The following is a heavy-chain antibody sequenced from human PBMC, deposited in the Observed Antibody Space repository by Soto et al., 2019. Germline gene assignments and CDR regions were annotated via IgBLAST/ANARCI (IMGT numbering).Heavy chain of an antibody. Sequence: QVQLVQSGAEVKKPGASVKVSCKASGYIFSDYYVHWVRQAPGQGLEWMGWINPNSGATNYAQKIQGRVTMTRDTSISTAYMELSRLRSDDTAVYYCARGGRIGSGYEEGLDYWGQGTLVTVSS. J-gene: IGHJ4*02. D-gene: IGHD5-12*01. CDR2: INPNSGAT. V-gene: IGHV1-2*02. CDR1: GYIFSDYY. CDR3: ARGGRIGSGYEEGLDY.